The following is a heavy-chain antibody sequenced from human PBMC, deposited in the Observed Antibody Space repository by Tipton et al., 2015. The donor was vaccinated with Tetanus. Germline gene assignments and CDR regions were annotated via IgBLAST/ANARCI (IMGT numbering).Heavy chain of an antibody. Sequence: SLRLSCVPSGFTFSSYGMHWVRQAPGKGLEWVAVISFDGSSQHYADSVKGRFTISRDNSKDILYLRMDSLRVEDTAVYYCARGTGKYSAGDYWGQGTLVTVSS. CDR1: GFTFSSYG. J-gene: IGHJ4*02. V-gene: IGHV3-30*04. D-gene: IGHD4-11*01. CDR2: ISFDGSSQ. CDR3: ARGTGKYSAGDY.